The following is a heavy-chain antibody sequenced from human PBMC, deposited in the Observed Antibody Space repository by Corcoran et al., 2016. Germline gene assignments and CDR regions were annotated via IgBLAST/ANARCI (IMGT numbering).Heavy chain of an antibody. D-gene: IGHD3-3*01. CDR3: ASSPGIFGVVRDFDY. CDR2: IIPIFGTA. CDR1: GGTFSSYA. V-gene: IGHV1-69*01. J-gene: IGHJ4*02. Sequence: QVQLVQSGAEVKKPGSSVKVSCKASGGTFSSYAITWVRQAPGQGLEWMGEIIPIFGTAKYAQKLQGRVTMTADESTSTAYLELSSLRSEDTAVYYCASSPGIFGVVRDFDYWGQGTLVTVSS.